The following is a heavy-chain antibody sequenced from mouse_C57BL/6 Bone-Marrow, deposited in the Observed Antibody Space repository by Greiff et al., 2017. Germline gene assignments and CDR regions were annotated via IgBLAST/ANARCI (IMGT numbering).Heavy chain of an antibody. J-gene: IGHJ4*01. CDR3: ARLYYDSEAYARDY. D-gene: IGHD2-4*01. CDR2: IYPGGGYT. CDR1: GYTFTNYW. Sequence: VQGVESGAELVRPGTSVKMSCTASGYTFTNYWIGWAKQRPGHGLEWIGDIYPGGGYTNYNEKFKGKATLTADNSTSTAYMQFSSLTSEDSAIYYCARLYYDSEAYARDYWGQGTSVTVSS. V-gene: IGHV1-63*01.